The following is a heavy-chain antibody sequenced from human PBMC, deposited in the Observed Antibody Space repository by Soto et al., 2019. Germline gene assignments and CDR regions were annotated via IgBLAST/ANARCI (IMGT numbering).Heavy chain of an antibody. CDR2: IGFYHTQT. Sequence: QIQMVQSGAEFKEPGASVKVSCKTSGYTFIDYGIDWVRQAPGQDLQWMGWIGFYHTQTRYTPQFQGRDTISSDTSTRTVYMELRSLRSDDTATYYCVIHDKTISLDHWGPGTRITVSS. J-gene: IGHJ4*02. V-gene: IGHV1-18*04. CDR3: VIHDKTISLDH. CDR1: GYTFIDYG. D-gene: IGHD3-22*01.